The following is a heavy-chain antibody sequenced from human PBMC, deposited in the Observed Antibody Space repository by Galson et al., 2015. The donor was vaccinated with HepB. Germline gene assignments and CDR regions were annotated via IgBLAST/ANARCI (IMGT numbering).Heavy chain of an antibody. V-gene: IGHV3-48*02. CDR1: GFTFSRYS. D-gene: IGHD6-19*01. J-gene: IGHJ3*01. CDR3: AREGANGSGWYDAFDL. Sequence: SLRLSCAASGFTFSRYSMNWVHQAPGKGLQWLSYISSGSSTKYYADSVKGRLTISRDNAKNSLYLQMNSLRDEDTAVYYCAREGANGSGWYDAFDLWGQGTMVTVSS. CDR2: ISSGSSTK.